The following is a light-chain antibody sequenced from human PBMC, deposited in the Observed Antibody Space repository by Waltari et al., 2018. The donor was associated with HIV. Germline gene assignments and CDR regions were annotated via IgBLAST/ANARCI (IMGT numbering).Light chain of an antibody. V-gene: IGLV3-10*01. Sequence: SFELTQPPSVSVSPGQTARITCSGDELPKKYVYWYQQRSGQAPVMVSYEDVQRPDGMPVRFAGSSSGTGATLTISGSQVEDEADYYCCSTDTNDDPLFGGGNKLTVL. CDR2: EDV. J-gene: IGLJ2*01. CDR3: CSTDTNDDPL. CDR1: ELPKKY.